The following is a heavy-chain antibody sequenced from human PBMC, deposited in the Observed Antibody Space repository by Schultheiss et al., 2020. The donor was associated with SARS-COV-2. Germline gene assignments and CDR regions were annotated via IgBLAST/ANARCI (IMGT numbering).Heavy chain of an antibody. D-gene: IGHD6-13*01. CDR3: ARIASGYSSSWYYFDY. CDR2: IDWDDDK. CDR1: GFSLSTSGMC. J-gene: IGHJ4*02. Sequence: SGPTLVKPTPTLTLTCTFSGFSLSTSGMCVSWIRQPPGKALEWLALIDWDDDKYYSTSLKTRLTISKDTSKNQVVLTMTNMDPVDTATYYCARIASGYSSSWYYFDYWGQGTLVTVSS. V-gene: IGHV2-70*01.